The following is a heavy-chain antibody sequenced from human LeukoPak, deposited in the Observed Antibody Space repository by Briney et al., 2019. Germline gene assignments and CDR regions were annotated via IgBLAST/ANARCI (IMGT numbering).Heavy chain of an antibody. D-gene: IGHD4-11*01. CDR3: AIQTPLTVTAISYDYYYYMDF. CDR2: IISIFGTA. CDR1: GGTFSSYA. Sequence: SVKVSCKASGGTFSSYAISWVRQAPGQGLEWMGGIISIFGTANYAQKFQGRVTITADESTSTAYMELSSLRSEDTAVYYCAIQTPLTVTAISYDYYYYMDFWGKGTTVTVSS. J-gene: IGHJ6*03. V-gene: IGHV1-69*13.